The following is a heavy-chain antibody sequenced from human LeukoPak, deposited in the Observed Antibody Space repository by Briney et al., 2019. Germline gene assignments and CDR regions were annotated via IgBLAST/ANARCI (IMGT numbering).Heavy chain of an antibody. CDR3: SRLSHVAGAPKVSWFDP. J-gene: IGHJ5*02. Sequence: SGTLSLTCTVSAYSISDGWVWGMIRQPPGKGLEWIGSICRSGTTYYNPSLKSRVTMSVDTSNNQFSLKLTSVTAADTAMYYCSRLSHVAGAPKVSWFDPWGQGTLVTVSS. CDR1: AYSISDGWV. D-gene: IGHD1-26*01. V-gene: IGHV4-38-2*02. CDR2: ICRSGTT.